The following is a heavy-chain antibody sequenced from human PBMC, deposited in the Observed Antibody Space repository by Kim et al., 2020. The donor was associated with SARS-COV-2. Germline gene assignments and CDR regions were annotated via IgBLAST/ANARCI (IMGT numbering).Heavy chain of an antibody. D-gene: IGHD3-9*01. CDR2: INHSGST. V-gene: IGHV4-34*01. J-gene: IGHJ4*02. Sequence: SETLSLTCAVYGGSFSGYYWSWIRQPPGKGLEWIGEINHSGSTNYNPSLKSRVTISVDTSKNQFSLKLSSVTAADTAVYYCARAPGINDILTGYEGRGYFDYWGQGTLVTVSS. CDR3: ARAPGINDILTGYEGRGYFDY. CDR1: GGSFSGYY.